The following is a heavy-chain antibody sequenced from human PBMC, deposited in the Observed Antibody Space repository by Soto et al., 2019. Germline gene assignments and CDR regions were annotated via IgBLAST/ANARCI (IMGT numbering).Heavy chain of an antibody. D-gene: IGHD3-22*01. J-gene: IGHJ4*02. V-gene: IGHV2-5*02. CDR1: GFSLSTSGVG. CDR2: IYWDDDK. CDR3: AHRRGDYYDSSGYWGGFDY. Sequence: QITLKESGPTLVKPTQTLTLTCTFSGFSLSTSGVGVGWIRQPPGKALEWLALIYWDDDKRYSPSLKSRLTITKDTSKNQVVLTMTNRDPVDTATYYCAHRRGDYYDSSGYWGGFDYWGQGTLVTVSS.